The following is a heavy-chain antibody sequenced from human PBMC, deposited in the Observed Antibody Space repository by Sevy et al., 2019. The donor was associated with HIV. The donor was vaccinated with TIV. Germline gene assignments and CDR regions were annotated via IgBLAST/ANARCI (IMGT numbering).Heavy chain of an antibody. V-gene: IGHV3-23*01. CDR3: AREGXXXPHXX. J-gene: IGHJ4*02. CDR1: GXTFSKYS. Sequence: GGSLRLSCAAXGXTFSKYSMSWVRQPPGKGLEWVSTLSFGCNEINYADSVKGRFTISRDNSKSSVYLQMNNLRPEDTAVXXXAREGXXXPHXXXGQGTLVTVSS. CDR2: LSFGCNEI.